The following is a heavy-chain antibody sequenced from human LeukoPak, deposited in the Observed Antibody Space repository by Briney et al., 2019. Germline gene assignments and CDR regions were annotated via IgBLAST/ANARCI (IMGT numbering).Heavy chain of an antibody. CDR3: AKDVLNYDSSGHYYGFFDY. Sequence: GGSLRLSCAASGFTFSDSTMHWVRQASGKGLEWVGRIRSKSNNYATTYAASVKGRFTISRDDSRNAAYVQVNSLQMSSLRAEDTAIYYCAKDVLNYDSSGHYYGFFDYWGQGILVTVSS. D-gene: IGHD3-22*01. J-gene: IGHJ4*02. CDR1: GFTFSDST. V-gene: IGHV3-73*01. CDR2: IRSKSNNYAT.